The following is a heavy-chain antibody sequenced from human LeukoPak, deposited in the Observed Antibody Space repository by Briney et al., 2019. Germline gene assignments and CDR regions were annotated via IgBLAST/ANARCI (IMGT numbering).Heavy chain of an antibody. CDR1: GFTFSSLA. Sequence: GGSLRLSCAASGFTFSSLAMSWVRQAPGKGLAWVSAISGSGDSTYYADSVKGRFTISRDNSKNRLYLQMNSLRAEDTALYYCARVIVVVTAFGDWWGQGTVVTVSS. CDR2: ISGSGDST. J-gene: IGHJ4*02. V-gene: IGHV3-23*01. CDR3: ARVIVVVTAFGDW. D-gene: IGHD2-21*02.